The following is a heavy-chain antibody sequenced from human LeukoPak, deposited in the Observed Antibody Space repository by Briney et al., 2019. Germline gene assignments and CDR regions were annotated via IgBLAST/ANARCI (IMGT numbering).Heavy chain of an antibody. Sequence: PTETLSLTCTVSGASISSGSYYWGWIRQPPGKGLEWIGNIYYSGSTYYNPSLKSRVTISVDTSKNQFSLRLSSVTAADTAVYYCARRGYFGSGKGYYFDYWGQGTLVTVSS. CDR1: GASISSGSYY. D-gene: IGHD3-10*01. CDR2: IYYSGST. J-gene: IGHJ4*02. CDR3: ARRGYFGSGKGYYFDY. V-gene: IGHV4-39*07.